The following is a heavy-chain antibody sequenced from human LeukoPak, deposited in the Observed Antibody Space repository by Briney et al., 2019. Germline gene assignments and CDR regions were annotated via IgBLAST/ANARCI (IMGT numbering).Heavy chain of an antibody. CDR1: GGSFSGYY. CDR2: INHSGST. D-gene: IGHD6-6*01. Sequence: SETLSLTCAVYGGSFSGYYWSWIRQPPGKGLEWIGEINHSGSTNYNPSLKSRVTISVDTSKNQFSLKLSSVTAADTAVYYCARSIIAARPTDYWGQGTLVTVSS. CDR3: ARSIIAARPTDY. V-gene: IGHV4-34*01. J-gene: IGHJ4*02.